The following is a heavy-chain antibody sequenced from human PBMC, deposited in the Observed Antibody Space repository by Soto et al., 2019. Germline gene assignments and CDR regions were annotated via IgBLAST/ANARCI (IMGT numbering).Heavy chain of an antibody. Sequence: GGSLRLSCAASGFAFSRDGMSWVRQAPGKGLEWVSLITDNGGSTYYADSVKGRFTISRDNTKNTLFLQMNSLRAEDTAVYYCAKERATTTAFDYWGQGALVTVSS. CDR2: ITDNGGST. CDR3: AKERATTTAFDY. V-gene: IGHV3-23*01. D-gene: IGHD4-17*01. J-gene: IGHJ4*02. CDR1: GFAFSRDG.